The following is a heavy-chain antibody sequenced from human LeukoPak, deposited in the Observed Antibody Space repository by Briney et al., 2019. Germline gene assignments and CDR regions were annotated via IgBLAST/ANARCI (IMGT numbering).Heavy chain of an antibody. J-gene: IGHJ3*01. D-gene: IGHD3-3*01. V-gene: IGHV1-46*01. CDR2: INPSGGST. CDR3: ARVLRTTIFGVAQTNAFDF. CDR1: GYTFISYY. Sequence: GASVKVSCKASGYTFISYYMHWVRQAPGQGLEWMGIINPSGGSTSYAQKFQGRVTMTRDTSTSTVYMELSSLRSDDTAVYYCARVLRTTIFGVAQTNAFDFWGQGTKVTVSS.